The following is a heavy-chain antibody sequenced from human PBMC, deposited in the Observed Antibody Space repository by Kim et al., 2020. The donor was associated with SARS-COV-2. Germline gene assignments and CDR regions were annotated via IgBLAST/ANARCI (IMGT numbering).Heavy chain of an antibody. CDR2: ISYDGSNK. CDR3: AKDLWDYDQLGYYYYGMDV. D-gene: IGHD4-17*01. CDR1: GFTFSSYG. V-gene: IGHV3-30*18. Sequence: GGSLRLSCAASGFTFSSYGMHWVRQAPGKGLEWVAVISYDGSNKYYADSVKGRFTISRDNSKNTLYLQMNSLRAEDTAVYYCAKDLWDYDQLGYYYYGMDVWGQGTTVTVSS. J-gene: IGHJ6*02.